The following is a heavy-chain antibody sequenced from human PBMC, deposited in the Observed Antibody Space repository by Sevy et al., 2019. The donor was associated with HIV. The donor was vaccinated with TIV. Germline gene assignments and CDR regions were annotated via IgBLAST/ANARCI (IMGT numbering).Heavy chain of an antibody. CDR1: GFTFSAYA. V-gene: IGHV3-23*01. Sequence: GGSLRLSCAASGFTFSAYAMSWVRQAPGKGLEWVSCISSSGGSTYYADSVKGRFSISRDTSKNTLYLQMNSLRAEDTAVYYCATLRVGLYGSGYFQNWGQGTQVTVSS. CDR3: ATLRVGLYGSGYFQN. CDR2: ISSSGGST. J-gene: IGHJ1*01. D-gene: IGHD3-10*01.